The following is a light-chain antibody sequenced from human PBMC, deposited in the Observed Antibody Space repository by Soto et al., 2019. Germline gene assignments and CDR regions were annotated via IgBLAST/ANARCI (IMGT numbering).Light chain of an antibody. CDR3: SSYAGSNNFV. Sequence: QSVLTQPPSASGFPGQSVTISCTGTSSDVGYYDYVSWYQQHPGKAPKLVIYEVTKRPSGVPDRVSASKSGNTASLTGSGLRAEDEADYYCSSYAGSNNFVFGSGTKVTVL. CDR1: SSDVGYYDY. V-gene: IGLV2-8*01. CDR2: EVT. J-gene: IGLJ1*01.